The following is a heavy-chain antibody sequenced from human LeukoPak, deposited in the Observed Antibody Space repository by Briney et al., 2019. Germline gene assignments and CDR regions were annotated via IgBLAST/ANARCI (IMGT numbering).Heavy chain of an antibody. CDR3: ARDRVGYNSSWYHGPDAFDI. J-gene: IGHJ3*02. D-gene: IGHD6-13*01. V-gene: IGHV1-2*02. CDR1: GYTFTGYY. CDR2: INPNSGGT. Sequence: GASVKVSCKASGYTFTGYYMHWVRQAPGQGLEWMGWINPNSGGTNYAQKFQGRVTMTRDTSISTAYMELSRLRSDDTAVYYCARDRVGYNSSWYHGPDAFDIWGQGTMVTVSS.